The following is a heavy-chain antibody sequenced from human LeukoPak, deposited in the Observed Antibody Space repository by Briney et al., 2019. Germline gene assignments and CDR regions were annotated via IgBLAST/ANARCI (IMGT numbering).Heavy chain of an antibody. J-gene: IGHJ5*02. D-gene: IGHD5-12*01. CDR3: ARRVATAYNWFDP. CDR1: GGSISSSSYY. CDR2: IYYSGST. Sequence: SETLSLTCTVSGGSISSSSYYWGWIRQAPGKGLEWIGSIYYSGSTYYNPSLKSRVTISVDTSKNQLSLKLSSVTAADTAVYYCARRVATAYNWFDPWGQGTLVTVSS. V-gene: IGHV4-39*01.